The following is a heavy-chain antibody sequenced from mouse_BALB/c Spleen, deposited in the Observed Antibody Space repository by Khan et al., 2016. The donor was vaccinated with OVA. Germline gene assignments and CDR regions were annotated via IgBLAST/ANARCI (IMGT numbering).Heavy chain of an antibody. V-gene: IGHV2-3*01. CDR2: IWGDGST. Sequence: QVQLKQSGPGLVAPSQSLSITCTVSGFSLTTYGVSWVRQPPGKGLEWLGVIWGDGSTNYHSALISRLTISKDNSKSQVFLKLNSLQTDDTGTSYSAKQSHGTLCTMDYWGQGTSVTVSS. D-gene: IGHD2-1*01. CDR3: AKQSHGTLCTMDY. CDR1: GFSLTTYG. J-gene: IGHJ4*01.